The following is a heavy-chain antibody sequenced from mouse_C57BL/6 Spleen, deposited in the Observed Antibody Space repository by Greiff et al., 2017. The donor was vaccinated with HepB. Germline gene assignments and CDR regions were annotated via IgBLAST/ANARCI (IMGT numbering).Heavy chain of an antibody. V-gene: IGHV5-15*01. CDR2: ISNLAYSI. Sequence: EVHLVESGGGLVQPGGSLKLSCAASGFTFSDYGMAWVRQAPRKGPEWVAFISNLAYSIYYADTVTGRFTISRENAKNTLYLEMSSLRSEDTAMYYCARRGQPGAMDYWGQGTSVTVSS. J-gene: IGHJ4*01. CDR1: GFTFSDYG. CDR3: ARRGQPGAMDY.